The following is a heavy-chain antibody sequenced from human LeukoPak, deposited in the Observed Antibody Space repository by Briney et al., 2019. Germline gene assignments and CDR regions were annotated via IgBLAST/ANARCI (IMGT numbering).Heavy chain of an antibody. D-gene: IGHD3-10*01. V-gene: IGHV4-39*02. J-gene: IGHJ4*02. CDR1: GVSISSSNSY. Sequence: SETLSLTCTVSGVSISSSNSYWGWIRQPPGKGLEWIGSIYYSGNTYYNASLKSQVSISIDTSKNQFSLRLTSVTAADTAVYYCARERKERYWFGEIRALDYWGQGTLVTVSS. CDR2: IYYSGNT. CDR3: ARERKERYWFGEIRALDY.